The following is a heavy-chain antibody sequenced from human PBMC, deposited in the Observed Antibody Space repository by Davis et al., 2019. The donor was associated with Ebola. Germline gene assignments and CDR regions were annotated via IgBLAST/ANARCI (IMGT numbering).Heavy chain of an antibody. J-gene: IGHJ4*02. CDR1: GLSVSDAW. Sequence: PGGSLRLSCAASGLSVSDAWMGWVRQAPGKGLEWVSVILSDGRMYYADAVKDRFFISRDNAKNSLYLQMNSLKTEDTAVYYCSRGGGSYHTDDYWGQGTLVTVSS. CDR2: ILSDGRM. V-gene: IGHV3-53*01. D-gene: IGHD1-26*01. CDR3: SRGGGSYHTDDY.